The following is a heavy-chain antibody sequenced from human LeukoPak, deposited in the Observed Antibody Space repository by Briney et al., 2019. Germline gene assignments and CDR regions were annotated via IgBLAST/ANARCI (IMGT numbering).Heavy chain of an antibody. Sequence: SETLSLTCAVYGGSFSGYYWGWIRQPPGKGLEWIGEINHSGSTNYNPSLKSRVTISVDTSKNQFSLKLSSVTAADTAVYYCAAHFPENPFDYWGQGTLVTVSS. J-gene: IGHJ4*02. V-gene: IGHV4-34*01. CDR3: AAHFPENPFDY. CDR1: GGSFSGYY. CDR2: INHSGST.